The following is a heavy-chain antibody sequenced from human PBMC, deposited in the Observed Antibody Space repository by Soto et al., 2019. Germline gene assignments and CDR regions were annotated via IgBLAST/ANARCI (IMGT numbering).Heavy chain of an antibody. V-gene: IGHV1-69*06. CDR2: IIPIFGTA. CDR3: ARARYCSSTSCYTDNYFDY. CDR1: GGTFSSYA. J-gene: IGHJ4*02. D-gene: IGHD2-2*02. Sequence: QVQLVQSGDEVKKPGSSVKVSCKASGGTFSSYAISWVRQAPGQGLEWMGGIIPIFGTANYAQKFQGRVTITADKSTSTAYMELSSLRSEDTAVYYCARARYCSSTSCYTDNYFDYWGQGTLVTVSS.